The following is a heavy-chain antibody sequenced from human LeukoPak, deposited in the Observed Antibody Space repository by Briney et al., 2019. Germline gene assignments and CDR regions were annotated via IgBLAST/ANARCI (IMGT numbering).Heavy chain of an antibody. D-gene: IGHD4-17*01. Sequence: PSETLSLTCAVSGYSISSGYYWGWIRQPPGKGLEWIGSIYHSGSTYYNPSLKSRVTISVDTSKNQFSLKLSSVTAADTAVYYCASGDPNHGAGWFDPWGQGTLVTVSS. CDR2: IYHSGST. J-gene: IGHJ5*02. CDR3: ASGDPNHGAGWFDP. CDR1: GYSISSGYY. V-gene: IGHV4-38-2*01.